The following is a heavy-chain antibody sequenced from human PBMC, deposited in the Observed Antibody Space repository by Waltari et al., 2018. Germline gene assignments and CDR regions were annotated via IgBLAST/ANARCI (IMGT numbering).Heavy chain of an antibody. CDR3: ARALLRGWYFDL. CDR1: GFSFSDYY. CDR2: ISSSSSYT. J-gene: IGHJ2*01. D-gene: IGHD4-17*01. V-gene: IGHV3-11*06. Sequence: QVQLVESGGGLVKPGGSLRLSCAASGFSFSDYYMSWIRQAPGKGLELVSYISSSSSYTNYADSVKGRFTISRDNAKNSLYLQMDSLSAEDTAVFYCARALLRGWYFDLWGRGTLVTVSS.